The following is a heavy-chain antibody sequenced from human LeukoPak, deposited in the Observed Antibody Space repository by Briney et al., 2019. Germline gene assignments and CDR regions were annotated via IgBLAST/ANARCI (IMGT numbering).Heavy chain of an antibody. D-gene: IGHD2-15*01. CDR3: ARAPGYCSGGSCLDY. Sequence: SVKVSCKASGGTFSSYAISWVRQAPGQGLEWMGRIIPIFGTANYAQNFQGRVTITTDESTSTAYMELSSLRSEDTAVYYCARAPGYCSGGSCLDYWGQGTLVTVSS. CDR1: GGTFSSYA. J-gene: IGHJ4*02. CDR2: IIPIFGTA. V-gene: IGHV1-69*05.